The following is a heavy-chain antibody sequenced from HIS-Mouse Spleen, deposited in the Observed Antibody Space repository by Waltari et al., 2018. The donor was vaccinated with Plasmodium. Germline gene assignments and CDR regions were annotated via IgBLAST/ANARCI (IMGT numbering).Heavy chain of an antibody. CDR3: AKDILPSIAARLPDY. J-gene: IGHJ4*02. CDR2: SSWNSGSI. CDR1: GFTFEDIA. V-gene: IGHV3-9*01. Sequence: EVQLVESGGGLVQPGRFLRLSCAASGFTFEDIAMPWVRQSPGKVLGLVSVSSWNSGSIGYADSVKGRFTISRDNAKNSLYLQMNSLRAEDTALYYCAKDILPSIAARLPDYWGQGTLVTVSS. D-gene: IGHD6-6*01.